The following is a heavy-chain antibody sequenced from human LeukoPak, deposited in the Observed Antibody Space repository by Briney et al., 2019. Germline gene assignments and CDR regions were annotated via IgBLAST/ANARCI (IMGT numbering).Heavy chain of an antibody. CDR2: IYYSGST. Sequence: SETLSLTCTVSGGSISSYYWSWIRQPPGKGLEWIGYIYYSGSTNYNPSLKSRVTISVDTSKNQFSLKLSSVTAADTAVYYCARDRGYGGNRPETFDIWGQGTMVTVSS. CDR1: GGSISSYY. V-gene: IGHV4-59*01. D-gene: IGHD4-23*01. CDR3: ARDRGYGGNRPETFDI. J-gene: IGHJ3*02.